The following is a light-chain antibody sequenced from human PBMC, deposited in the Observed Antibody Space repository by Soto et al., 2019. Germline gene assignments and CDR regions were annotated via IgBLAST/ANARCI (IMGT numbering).Light chain of an antibody. CDR3: QLWDSSSDHPV. Sequence: SYELTQPPSVSVAPGKTARITCGGNDIGGKSVHWYQQRPGQAPVLVISYDSDRPSGIPERFSGSNSGNTAALTISRVEAGDEADYYCQLWDSSSDHPVFGGGTKLTVL. CDR1: DIGGKS. V-gene: IGLV3-21*04. CDR2: YDS. J-gene: IGLJ2*01.